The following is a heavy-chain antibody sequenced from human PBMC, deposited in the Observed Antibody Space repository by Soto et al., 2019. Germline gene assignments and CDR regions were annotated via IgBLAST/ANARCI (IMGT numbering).Heavy chain of an antibody. CDR3: AKDEGYCSGGSCYTTDY. V-gene: IGHV3-30*18. J-gene: IGHJ4*02. Sequence: PGGSLRLSCAASGFTFSSYGMHWVRQAPGKGLEWVAVISYDGSNKYYADSVKGRFTISRDNSKNTLYLQMNSLRAEDTAVHYCAKDEGYCSGGSCYTTDYWGQGTLVTVSS. D-gene: IGHD2-15*01. CDR2: ISYDGSNK. CDR1: GFTFSSYG.